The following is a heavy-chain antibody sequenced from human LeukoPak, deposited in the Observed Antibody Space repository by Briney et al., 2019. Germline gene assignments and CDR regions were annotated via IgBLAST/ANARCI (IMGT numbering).Heavy chain of an antibody. CDR2: INPNNGGT. CDR3: ARRVPAGIGAFDI. D-gene: IGHD2-2*02. J-gene: IGHJ3*02. V-gene: IGHV1-2*02. Sequence: ASVKVSCKASGYTFTGYYMHWVRQAPGQGREGMEWINPNNGGTTYAQTFQGRVTMTRDTSISTACMELSRLRSDDTAVYYCARRVPAGIGAFDIWGQGTMVTVSS. CDR1: GYTFTGYY.